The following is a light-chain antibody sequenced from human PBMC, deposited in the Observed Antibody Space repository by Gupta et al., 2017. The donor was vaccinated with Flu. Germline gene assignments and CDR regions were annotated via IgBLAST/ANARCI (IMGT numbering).Light chain of an antibody. CDR1: NIGSKS. CDR3: QVWDSSSDHPV. CDR2: DDS. Sequence: SYLLTQPPSVSVAPGQPASITCGGNNIGSKSVHWYQQKPGQAPVLVVYDDSDRPSGIPGRFSGSNAGNTATLTISRVEAGDEADDDCQVWDSSSDHPVFGGGTKLTVL. V-gene: IGLV3-21*02. J-gene: IGLJ3*02.